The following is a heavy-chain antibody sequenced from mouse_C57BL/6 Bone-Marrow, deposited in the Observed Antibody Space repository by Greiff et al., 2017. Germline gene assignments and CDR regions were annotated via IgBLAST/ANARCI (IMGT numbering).Heavy chain of an antibody. D-gene: IGHD1-3*01. Sequence: VKLQQPGAELVRPGTSVKLSCKASGYTFTSYWMHWVKQRPGQGLEWIGVIDPSDSYTNYNQKFKGKATLTVDTSSSTASMQLSSLTSNDSAVYYWASNSDYYAIDYWGQGTSVTVSS. CDR3: ASNSDYYAIDY. V-gene: IGHV1-59*01. J-gene: IGHJ4*01. CDR1: GYTFTSYW. CDR2: IDPSDSYT.